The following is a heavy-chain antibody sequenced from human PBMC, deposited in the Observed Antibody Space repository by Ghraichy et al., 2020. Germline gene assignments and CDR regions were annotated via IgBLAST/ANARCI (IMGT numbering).Heavy chain of an antibody. CDR3: ARRSNYKRRADPHYYYGMDV. V-gene: IGHV4-4*09. D-gene: IGHD4-11*01. CDR2: IYTSGST. Sequence: SDTLSLTCTVSGGSISSYYWSWIRQPPRKGLEWIGYIYTSGSTNYNPSLKSRVTISVDTSKNQFSLKLSSVTAADTAVYYCARRSNYKRRADPHYYYGMDVWGQGTTVTVSS. CDR1: GGSISSYY. J-gene: IGHJ6*02.